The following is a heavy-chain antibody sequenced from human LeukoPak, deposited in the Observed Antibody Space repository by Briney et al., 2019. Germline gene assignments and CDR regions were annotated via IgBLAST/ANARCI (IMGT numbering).Heavy chain of an antibody. D-gene: IGHD3-16*01. V-gene: IGHV5-51*01. CDR3: ARQITKTWDAFDI. Sequence: GESLKISCKASGYSFSSYWIGWVRQMPGKGLEWMGIIYPGDSDTRKSPSFQGQVTISADKSISTAYLQWSSLKASDTAMYYCARQITKTWDAFDIWGQGTMVTVSS. J-gene: IGHJ3*02. CDR2: IYPGDSDT. CDR1: GYSFSSYW.